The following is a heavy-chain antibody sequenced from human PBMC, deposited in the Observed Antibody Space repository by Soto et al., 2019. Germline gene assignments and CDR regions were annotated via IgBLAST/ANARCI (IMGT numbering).Heavy chain of an antibody. CDR2: IYHSGST. CDR1: GGSISSGGYS. Sequence: SETLSLTCAVSGGSISSGGYSWSWIRQPPGKGLEWIGYIYHSGSTYYNPSLKSRVTISVDRSKNRFSLKLSSVTAADTAVYYCARERGGYGLFDSWGQGTLVTV. D-gene: IGHD5-18*01. V-gene: IGHV4-30-2*01. CDR3: ARERGGYGLFDS. J-gene: IGHJ4*02.